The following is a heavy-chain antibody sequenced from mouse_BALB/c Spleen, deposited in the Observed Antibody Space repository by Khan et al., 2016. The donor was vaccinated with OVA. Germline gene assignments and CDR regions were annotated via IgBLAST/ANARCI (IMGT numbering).Heavy chain of an antibody. J-gene: IGHJ3*01. CDR3: VRALYYYGSSYEGFAY. CDR2: INPYRYDN. V-gene: IGHV1S136*01. CDR1: GYTFTSYV. D-gene: IGHD1-1*01. Sequence: VQLQQSGPELVKPGASVKMSCKASGYTFTSYVMHWVKQKPGQGLEWIGYINPYRYDNKYNEKFKSKATLTSDKSSSTAYMELSSLTSEDSAVYYCVRALYYYGSSYEGFAYWGQGTLVTVSA.